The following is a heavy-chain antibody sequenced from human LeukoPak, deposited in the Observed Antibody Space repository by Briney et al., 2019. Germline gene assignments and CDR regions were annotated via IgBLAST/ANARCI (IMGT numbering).Heavy chain of an antibody. V-gene: IGHV3-74*03. D-gene: IGHD3-10*01. CDR1: GFTITPHW. CDR3: ATVFKGTSLQDY. CDR2: IKNDERSA. Sequence: GGSLRLSCEVSGFTITPHWMYWVRQAPGRGLVWVSRIKNDERSAVYADSVKGRFTISRGNAKNTLFLQMNSLRAEDTAVYYCATVFKGTSLQDYWGQGTLVTVSS. J-gene: IGHJ4*02.